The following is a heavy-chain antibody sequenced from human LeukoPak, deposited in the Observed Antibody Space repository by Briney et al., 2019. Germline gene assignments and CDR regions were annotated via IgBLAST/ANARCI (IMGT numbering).Heavy chain of an antibody. J-gene: IGHJ4*02. CDR1: GYTFTGYY. CDR2: INPNSGGT. CDR3: ARVFFEPWVVPAAFDY. Sequence: ASVKVSCKASGYTFTGYYMHWVRQAPGRGLEWMGWINPNSGGTNYAQKFQGRVTMTRDTSISTAYMELSRLRSDDTAVYYCARVFFEPWVVPAAFDYWGQGTLVTVSS. V-gene: IGHV1-2*02. D-gene: IGHD2-2*01.